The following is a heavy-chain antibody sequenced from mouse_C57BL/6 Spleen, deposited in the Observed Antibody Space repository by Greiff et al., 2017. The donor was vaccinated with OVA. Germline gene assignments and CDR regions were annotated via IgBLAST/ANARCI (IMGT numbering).Heavy chain of an antibody. CDR3: ARTYLYYFDY. V-gene: IGHV1-69*01. CDR2: IDPSDSYT. J-gene: IGHJ2*01. Sequence: QVQLQQPGAELVMPGASVKLSCKASGYTFTSYWMHWVKQRPGQGLEWIGEIDPSDSYTNYNQKFKGQSTLTVDKSSSTAYMQLSSLTSEDSAVYYCARTYLYYFDYWGQGTTLTVSS. CDR1: GYTFTSYW.